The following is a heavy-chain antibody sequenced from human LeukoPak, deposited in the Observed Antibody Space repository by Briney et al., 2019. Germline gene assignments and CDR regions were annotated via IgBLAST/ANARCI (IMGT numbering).Heavy chain of an antibody. J-gene: IGHJ3*02. CDR1: GFNFNNYD. V-gene: IGHV3-23*01. CDR2: ISGSDGRT. CDR3: AKLTGGPNPQDGFDT. D-gene: IGHD2-15*01. Sequence: GGSLRLSCAASGFNFNNYDMSWVRQAPGKGLELVSTISGSDGRTYYADSVKGRFTISRDNSKKILYLQMNTLRAEDTAVYHCAKLTGGPNPQDGFDTWGQGTMVTVSS.